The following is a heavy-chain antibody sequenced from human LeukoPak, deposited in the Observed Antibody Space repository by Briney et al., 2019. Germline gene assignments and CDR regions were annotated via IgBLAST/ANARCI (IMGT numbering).Heavy chain of an antibody. CDR1: GFTFSSYS. D-gene: IGHD4-17*01. V-gene: IGHV3-21*01. CDR2: ISSSSRYI. CDR3: AREISYGDYPSGDAFDN. Sequence: GGSLRLSCAASGFTFSSYSMNWVRQAPGKGLEWVSSISSSSRYIYYADSVKGRFTISRDNAKNSLYLQMNSLRAEDTAVYFCAREISYGDYPSGDAFDNWGQGTMVTVSS. J-gene: IGHJ3*02.